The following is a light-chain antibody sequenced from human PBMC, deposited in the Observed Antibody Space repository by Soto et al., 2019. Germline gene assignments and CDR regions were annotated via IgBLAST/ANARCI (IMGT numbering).Light chain of an antibody. Sequence: QPVLTQPPSASATPGHAVTISCSGGDSNIAINTVSWYQQLPGVAPKLLIYNTYQRPSEVPARFSGSKSGSSASLAISGLQSEDEADYYCAVWDDTLNGPVFGGGTKLTVL. CDR1: DSNIAINT. J-gene: IGLJ2*01. CDR2: NTY. V-gene: IGLV1-44*01. CDR3: AVWDDTLNGPV.